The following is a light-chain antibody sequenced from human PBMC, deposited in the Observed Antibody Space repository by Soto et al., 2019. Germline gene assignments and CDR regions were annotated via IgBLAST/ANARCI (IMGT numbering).Light chain of an antibody. CDR1: QGISSA. V-gene: IGKV1D-13*01. CDR3: QQFNNYPRT. Sequence: AIRLTQSPSSLSASVGDRVTITCRASQGISSALAWYQQRPGKAPKLLIYDVSNLESVVPSRFSGSRSGPDFTLTISSLQPEDFATYYCQQFNNYPRTFGQGNTREIK. J-gene: IGKJ2*01. CDR2: DVS.